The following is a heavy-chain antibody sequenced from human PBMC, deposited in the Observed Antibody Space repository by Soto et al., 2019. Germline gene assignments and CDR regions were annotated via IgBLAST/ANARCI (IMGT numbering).Heavy chain of an antibody. V-gene: IGHV6-1*01. CDR3: ARDDSTDYYYAHFDY. CDR1: GDSVSSNTAA. Sequence: QVQLQQSGPGLVKPSQTLSLTCAISGDSVSSNTAAWNWIRQSPARGLEWLGRTYYRSRWSYDYAGSVRSRITINPDPSKTQFSLQLHSVTPEDTAVYYCARDDSTDYYYAHFDYWGQGTLVTVSS. D-gene: IGHD3-22*01. CDR2: TYYRSRWSY. J-gene: IGHJ4*02.